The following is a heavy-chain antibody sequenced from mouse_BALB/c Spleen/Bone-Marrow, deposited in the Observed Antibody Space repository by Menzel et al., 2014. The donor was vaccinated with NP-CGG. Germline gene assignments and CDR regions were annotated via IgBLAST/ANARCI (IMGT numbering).Heavy chain of an antibody. CDR2: INNNGGST. CDR1: GFTFSSYG. V-gene: IGHV5-6-3*01. J-gene: IGHJ1*01. D-gene: IGHD1-1*01. CDR3: ARVYGWYFDV. Sequence: DVMLVESGGGLVQPGGSLKLSCVASGFTFSSYGMSWVRQTPDKRLELVATINNNGGSTYHPDSVKGQFTISRDNAKNTLYLQMSSLESEDTAMYYCARVYGWYFDVWGAGTTVTVSS.